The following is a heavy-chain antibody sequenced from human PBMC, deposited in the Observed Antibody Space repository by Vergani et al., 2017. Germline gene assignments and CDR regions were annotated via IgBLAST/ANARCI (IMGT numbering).Heavy chain of an antibody. CDR2: IWYDGSKE. CDR3: AKDRSSSGWSFDP. CDR1: GFTLSSHA. V-gene: IGHV3-30*02. Sequence: QVQLEESGGGVVQPGRSLRLSCAGSGFTLSSHAMHWVRQAPGKGLEWVAFIWYDGSKEYYADSVKGRFTISRDNSKNTLYLQMNSLRAEDTAVYYCAKDRSSSGWSFDPWGQGTLVTVSS. D-gene: IGHD6-19*01. J-gene: IGHJ5*02.